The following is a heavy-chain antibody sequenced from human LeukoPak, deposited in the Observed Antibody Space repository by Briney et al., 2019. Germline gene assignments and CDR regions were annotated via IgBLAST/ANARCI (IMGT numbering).Heavy chain of an antibody. CDR2: IIPIFGTA. Sequence: SVKVSCKASGGTFSSYAISWVRQAPGQGLEWMGGIIPIFGTANYAQKFQGRVTITTDESTSTAYMELSSLRSEDTAVYYCASKGRISTYVDLLLWGEPYYYYYMDVWGKGTTVTVSS. J-gene: IGHJ6*03. V-gene: IGHV1-69*05. CDR1: GGTFSSYA. CDR3: ASKGRISTYVDLLLWGEPYYYYYMDV. D-gene: IGHD1-26*01.